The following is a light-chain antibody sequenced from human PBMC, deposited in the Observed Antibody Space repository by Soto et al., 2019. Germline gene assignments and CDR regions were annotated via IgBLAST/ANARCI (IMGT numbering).Light chain of an antibody. CDR2: DVS. V-gene: IGLV2-14*01. J-gene: IGLJ1*01. CDR1: SSDVGGYNY. Sequence: QPVLTQPASVSGSPGQSITISCTGTSSDVGGYNYVSWYQQHPGKAPKLMIYDVSNRPSGVSNRFSGAKSGNTASLTISGLQAEDEADYYCCSYTSISSYVFGTGTKLTVL. CDR3: CSYTSISSYV.